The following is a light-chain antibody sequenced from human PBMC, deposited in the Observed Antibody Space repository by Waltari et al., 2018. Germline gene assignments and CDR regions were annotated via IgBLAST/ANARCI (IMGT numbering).Light chain of an antibody. CDR1: QSVLYNSNHKNY. CDR2: WAS. J-gene: IGKJ1*01. V-gene: IGKV4-1*01. CDR3: QENYRTPRK. Sequence: DIVMTQSPDSLAVSLGERATINCKSSQSVLYNSNHKNYLAWYQQKPGQATKLLLYWASTRESRVPDRFSGHRFWTKFTLTIRRLQAEDLAGYYCQENYRTPRKFRQGTKVEIK.